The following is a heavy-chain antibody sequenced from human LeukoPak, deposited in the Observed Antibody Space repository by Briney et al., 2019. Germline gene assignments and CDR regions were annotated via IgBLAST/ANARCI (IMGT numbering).Heavy chain of an antibody. J-gene: IGHJ4*02. Sequence: GGSLRLSCAASGFIFSSYAMHWVRQAPGKGLEWVAVISYDGSNKYYADSVKGRFTISRDNSKNTLYLQMNSLRAEDTAVYYCARDSTGATDYWGQGALVTVSS. V-gene: IGHV3-30*04. D-gene: IGHD1-7*01. CDR3: ARDSTGATDY. CDR2: ISYDGSNK. CDR1: GFIFSSYA.